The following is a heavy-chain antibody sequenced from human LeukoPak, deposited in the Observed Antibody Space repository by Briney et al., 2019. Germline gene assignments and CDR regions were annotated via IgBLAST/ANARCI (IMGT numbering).Heavy chain of an antibody. V-gene: IGHV3-30*02. J-gene: IGHJ4*02. CDR1: GFTFSSYG. D-gene: IGHD5-18*01. CDR2: IRDDGSNK. CDR3: ATTWIQLWYIFDY. Sequence: GGSLRLSCAASGFTFSSYGMHWVRQAPGKGLEWVTFIRDDGSNKYYADSVKGRFTISRDNSKNTLYLQMNSLRAEDTAVYYCATTWIQLWYIFDYWGQGTLVTVSS.